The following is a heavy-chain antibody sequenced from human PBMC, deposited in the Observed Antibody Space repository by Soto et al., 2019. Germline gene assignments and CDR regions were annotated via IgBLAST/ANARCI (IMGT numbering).Heavy chain of an antibody. J-gene: IGHJ5*02. V-gene: IGHV4-59*01. Sequence: QVQLQESGPGLVKPSETLSLTCTVSGGSISSYYWNWIRQPPGKGLEWIGYIYYSGSTNYNPSLKSRVTISVDPSKTQFSLTLSSVTAADTVVYYCARLGGIYGSGPPHNWFDPWGQGTLVTVSS. CDR2: IYYSGST. D-gene: IGHD3-10*01. CDR3: ARLGGIYGSGPPHNWFDP. CDR1: GGSISSYY.